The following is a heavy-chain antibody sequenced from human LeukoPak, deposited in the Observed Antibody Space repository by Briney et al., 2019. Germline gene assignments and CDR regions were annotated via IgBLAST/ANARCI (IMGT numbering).Heavy chain of an antibody. D-gene: IGHD6-19*01. J-gene: IGHJ4*02. Sequence: EASVTVSCKTSGYTFTDYYMHWVRQAPGQGLEWMGWINPNSGDTKYAQMFQGRVTLTRDTSITTAYMELSSLTSDYTAVYYCANTYSSGWYFHYWGQGTLVTVSS. CDR2: INPNSGDT. V-gene: IGHV1-2*02. CDR1: GYTFTDYY. CDR3: ANTYSSGWYFHY.